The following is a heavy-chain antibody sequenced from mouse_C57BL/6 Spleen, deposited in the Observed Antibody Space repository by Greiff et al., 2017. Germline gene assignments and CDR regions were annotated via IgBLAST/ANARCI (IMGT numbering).Heavy chain of an antibody. Sequence: QVQLQQSGAELVRPGTSVKVSCKASGYAFTNYLIEWVKQRPGQGLEWIGVINPGSGGTNYNEKFKGKATLTADKSSSTAYMQLSSLTSEDSAVYFCARGYDYDGFYYAMDYWGQGTSVTVSS. J-gene: IGHJ4*01. CDR2: INPGSGGT. D-gene: IGHD2-4*01. CDR1: GYAFTNYL. V-gene: IGHV1-54*01. CDR3: ARGYDYDGFYYAMDY.